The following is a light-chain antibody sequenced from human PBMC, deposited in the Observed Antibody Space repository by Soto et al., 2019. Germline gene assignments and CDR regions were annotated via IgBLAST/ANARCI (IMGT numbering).Light chain of an antibody. Sequence: DSRMTQSPSTQSGSVGTRVTITCRASQNIERWLAWYQQKPGKAPKLLLYDVSSLESGVPSRFSGGGSGTEFILTINGLQPDDFATYFCQQFKSGTWTFGQGTKVDI. CDR2: DVS. CDR3: QQFKSGTWT. CDR1: QNIERW. V-gene: IGKV1-5*01. J-gene: IGKJ1*01.